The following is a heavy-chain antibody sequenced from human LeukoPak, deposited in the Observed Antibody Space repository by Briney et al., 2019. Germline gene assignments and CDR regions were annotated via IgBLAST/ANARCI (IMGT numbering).Heavy chain of an antibody. J-gene: IGHJ4*02. Sequence: ASVKVSCKTSGYTFSSYGVSWVRQAPGQGLEWIGWISTYNGFTNYAQRFQGRVTLTTDTSTSTVYLKLDSLRPDDTALYYCARDHRYCDETSCNDYWGQGTLVTVSS. CDR1: GYTFSSYG. D-gene: IGHD2-21*01. CDR3: ARDHRYCDETSCNDY. V-gene: IGHV1-18*01. CDR2: ISTYNGFT.